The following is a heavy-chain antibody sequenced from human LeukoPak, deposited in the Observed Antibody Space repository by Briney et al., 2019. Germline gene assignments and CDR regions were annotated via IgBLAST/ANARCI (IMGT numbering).Heavy chain of an antibody. CDR1: GFTFSNYG. CDR3: AKEPYVWGSYRTPDY. V-gene: IGHV3-30*02. D-gene: IGHD3-16*02. Sequence: PGGSLRLSCAASGFTFSNYGMHWVRQAPGKGLEWVAFIRFDGSNKFYADSVKGRFTISRDNSKNTLYLQINSLRAEDTGVYYCAKEPYVWGSYRTPDYWGQGTLVTVSS. CDR2: IRFDGSNK. J-gene: IGHJ4*02.